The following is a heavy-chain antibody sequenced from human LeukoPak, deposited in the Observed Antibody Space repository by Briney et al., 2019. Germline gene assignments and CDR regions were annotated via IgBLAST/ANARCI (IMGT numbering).Heavy chain of an antibody. CDR1: GGSFSGYY. CDR3: ARGVGYSGYYPIPYYYYYMDV. V-gene: IGHV4-34*01. Sequence: SETLSLTCAVYGGSFSGYYWSWIRQPPGKGLEWIGEINHSGSTNYNPSLKSRVTISVDTSKNQFSLKLSSVTAADTAVYYCARGVGYSGYYPIPYYYYYMDVWGKGTTVTVSS. CDR2: INHSGST. D-gene: IGHD5-12*01. J-gene: IGHJ6*03.